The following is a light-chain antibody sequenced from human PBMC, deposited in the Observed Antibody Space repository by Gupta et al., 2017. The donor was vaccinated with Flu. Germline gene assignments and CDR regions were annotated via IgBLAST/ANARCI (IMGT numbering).Light chain of an antibody. CDR2: DAS. CDR3: QQRSNGPHWVT. Sequence: EIVLTQSPATLSLSPGERATLSCRASQSVSSYLAWYQQKPGQAPRLLIYDASNRATGITARFSGSGVGTDFTLTISSREPEDFAVYYCQQRSNGPHWVTFGHGTKVDIK. J-gene: IGKJ3*01. V-gene: IGKV3-11*01. CDR1: QSVSSY.